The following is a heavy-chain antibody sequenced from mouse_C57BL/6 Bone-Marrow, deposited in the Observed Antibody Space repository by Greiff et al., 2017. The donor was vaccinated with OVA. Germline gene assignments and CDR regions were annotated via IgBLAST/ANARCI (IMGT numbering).Heavy chain of an antibody. V-gene: IGHV1-4*01. J-gene: IGHJ2*01. Sequence: VHLVESGAELARPGASVKMSCKASGYTFTSYTMHWVKQRPGQGLEWIGYINPSSGYTKYNQKFKDKATLTADKSSSTAYMQLSSLTSEDSAVYYCAINWVDYWGQGTTLTVSS. CDR3: AINWVDY. D-gene: IGHD4-1*01. CDR2: INPSSGYT. CDR1: GYTFTSYT.